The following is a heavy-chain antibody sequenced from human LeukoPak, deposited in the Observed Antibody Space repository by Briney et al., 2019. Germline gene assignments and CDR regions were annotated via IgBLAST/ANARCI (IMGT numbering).Heavy chain of an antibody. V-gene: IGHV4-59*01. D-gene: IGHD6-19*01. CDR2: IYYSGST. CDR3: ARDKVAGTNWYFDL. CDR1: GGSISSYY. J-gene: IGHJ2*01. Sequence: PSETLSLTCTVSGGSISSYYWSWIRQPPGKGLEWIGYIYYSGSTNYNPSPKSRVTISVDTSKNQFSLKLSSVTAADTAVYYCARDKVAGTNWYFDLWGRGTLVTVSS.